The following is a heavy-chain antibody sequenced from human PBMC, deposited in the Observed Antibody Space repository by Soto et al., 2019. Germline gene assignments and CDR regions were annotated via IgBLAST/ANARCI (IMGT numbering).Heavy chain of an antibody. D-gene: IGHD3-10*01. V-gene: IGHV4-4*02. CDR1: GDSLDSGVW. J-gene: IGHJ6*02. CDR3: ARTIVRGVRDFYSYDMDV. CDR2: IFHSGTT. Sequence: SETLSLTCAVSGDSLDSGVWWSWVRQPPGKGLEWIGEIFHSGTTNYIPSLTSRVTISVDKSKNQFSLKLASVTAADSAVYYCARTIVRGVRDFYSYDMDVWGQGAPVTVSS.